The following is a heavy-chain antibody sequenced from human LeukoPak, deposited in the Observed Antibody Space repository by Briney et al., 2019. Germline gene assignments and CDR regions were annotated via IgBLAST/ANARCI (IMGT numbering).Heavy chain of an antibody. V-gene: IGHV3-74*01. D-gene: IGHD3-10*01. CDR2: INPDGSNT. Sequence: QPGGSLRLSCAASGFTFSNYWMHWVRQDPGKGLVWVSYINPDGSNTNYADSVKGRFTISRDNAKNALYLQMNSLRAEDTAVYYCAKDLHYGSADYWGQGTLVTVSS. CDR3: AKDLHYGSADY. CDR1: GFTFSNYW. J-gene: IGHJ4*02.